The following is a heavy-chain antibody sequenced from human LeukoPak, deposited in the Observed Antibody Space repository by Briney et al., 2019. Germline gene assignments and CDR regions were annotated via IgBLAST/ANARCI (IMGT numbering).Heavy chain of an antibody. CDR2: IRDKAISYAT. V-gene: IGHV3-73*01. Sequence: GGSLRLSCAASGFTFSGSAIHWVRQASGKGLEWVCRIRDKAISYATAYIESVKGRFTISSDDSKNTAYLQMSSLKTEDTAVYYCTRWDCTTTGCYPFDYWGQGTLVPVSS. D-gene: IGHD2-2*01. J-gene: IGHJ4*02. CDR1: GFTFSGSA. CDR3: TRWDCTTTGCYPFDY.